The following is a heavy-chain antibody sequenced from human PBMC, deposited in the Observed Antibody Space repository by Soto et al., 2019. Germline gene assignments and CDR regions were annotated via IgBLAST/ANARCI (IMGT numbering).Heavy chain of an antibody. J-gene: IGHJ4*01. Sequence: GGSLRLSCAASGFTVSSNYMSWVRQAPGKGLEWVSGISWNSNNKGYADFVKGRFTISRDNAKNSVYLQMNSLRAEDTALYYCAKDTASGSGYYYYFDYWGHGTLVTVSS. CDR1: GFTVSSNY. CDR2: ISWNSNNK. D-gene: IGHD3-22*01. CDR3: AKDTASGSGYYYYFDY. V-gene: IGHV3-9*01.